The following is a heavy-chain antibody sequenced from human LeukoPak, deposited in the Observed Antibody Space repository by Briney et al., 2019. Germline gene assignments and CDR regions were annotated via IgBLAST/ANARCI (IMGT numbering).Heavy chain of an antibody. J-gene: IGHJ6*03. CDR1: GGYFSDYY. V-gene: IGHV4-34*01. D-gene: IGHD5-12*01. Sequence: PSETLPLTRAVYGGYFSDYYWGWLGQPPGKGLEWMGELHPCGRTNYSPSLKSRVTVSLDAAKNQFSLPLSSVAAADTAVYSCARVGYSYVINDWSRTGLGTYPTKYYNHMDVWDKGTTVTVSS. CDR2: LHPCGRT. CDR3: ARVGYSYVINDWSRTGLGTYPTKYYNHMDV.